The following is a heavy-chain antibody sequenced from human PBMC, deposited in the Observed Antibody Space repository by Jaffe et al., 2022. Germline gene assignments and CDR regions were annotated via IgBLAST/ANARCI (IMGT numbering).Heavy chain of an antibody. D-gene: IGHD1-26*01. Sequence: QVQLVQSGAEVKKPGSSVKVSCKASGGTFSSYTISWVRQAPGQGLEWMGRIIPILGIANYAQKFQGRVTITADKSTSTAYMELSSLRSEDTAVYYCARDEWELLLDIWGQGTMVTVSS. CDR2: IIPILGIA. CDR3: ARDEWELLLDI. V-gene: IGHV1-69*08. J-gene: IGHJ3*02. CDR1: GGTFSSYT.